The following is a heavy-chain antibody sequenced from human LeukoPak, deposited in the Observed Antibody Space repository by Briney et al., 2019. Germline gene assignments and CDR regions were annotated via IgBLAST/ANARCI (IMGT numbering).Heavy chain of an antibody. D-gene: IGHD2-21*01. Sequence: SETLSLTCSVAGDSMKSYFWAWIRQPPGRGLEWIGFIYYSGSASNYSPSLQSRVTMSADTSKNQFSLKLTSMTAADTATYYCARRRLTCQPLCYYYLDVWGKGTTVTVSS. CDR2: IYYSGSA. V-gene: IGHV4-59*08. J-gene: IGHJ6*03. CDR3: ARRRLTCQPLCYYYLDV. CDR1: GDSMKSYF.